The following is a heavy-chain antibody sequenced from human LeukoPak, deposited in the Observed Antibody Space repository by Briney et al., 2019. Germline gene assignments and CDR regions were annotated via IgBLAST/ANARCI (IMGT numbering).Heavy chain of an antibody. D-gene: IGHD3-10*01. CDR1: GGSISSSNYY. J-gene: IGHJ6*03. V-gene: IGHV4-39*01. CDR3: ARQISDYYYYYIDV. Sequence: SGTLSLTCSVSGGSISSSNYYWGWIRQPPGQGLEWIGTIYYSGTTYYNPSLESRVTISEDTSRNQFSLTLRSLTAADTAVYYCARQISDYYYYYIDVWGKGTAVTVSS. CDR2: IYYSGTT.